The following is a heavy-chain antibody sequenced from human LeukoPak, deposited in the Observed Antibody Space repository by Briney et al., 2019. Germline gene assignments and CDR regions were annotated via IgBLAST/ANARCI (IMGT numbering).Heavy chain of an antibody. CDR2: IYYSGST. Sequence: SETLSLTCTVSGVSISSYYWSWIRQPPGKGLEWIGYIYYSGSTNYNPSLKSRVTISVDTSKNQFSLKLSSVTAADTAVYYCARGIAGVGYWGQGTLVTVSS. D-gene: IGHD6-13*01. CDR1: GVSISSYY. J-gene: IGHJ4*02. CDR3: ARGIAGVGY. V-gene: IGHV4-59*01.